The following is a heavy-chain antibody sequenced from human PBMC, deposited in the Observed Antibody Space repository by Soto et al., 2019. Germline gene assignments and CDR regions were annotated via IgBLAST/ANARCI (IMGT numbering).Heavy chain of an antibody. D-gene: IGHD1-26*01. CDR2: IWYDGSNK. CDR1: GFTFSSYG. V-gene: IGHV3-33*01. Sequence: QVQLVESGGGVVQPGRSLRLSCAASGFTFSSYGMHWVRQAPGKGLEWVAVIWYDGSNKYYADSVKGRFTISRDNSKNRRYRVMNSLGAEKTVVYYCVRGGAWDLGQIDYYCIDVCGQGTKVTFCS. J-gene: IGHJ6*02. CDR3: VRGGAWDLGQIDYYCIDV.